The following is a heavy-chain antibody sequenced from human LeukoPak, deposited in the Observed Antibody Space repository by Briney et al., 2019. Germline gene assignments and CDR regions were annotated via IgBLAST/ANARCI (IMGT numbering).Heavy chain of an antibody. CDR2: ISDNVGNT. CDR1: GFTFNNYA. CDR3: ARGENEWLLVRFSDY. Sequence: GGSLRLSCAASGFTFNNYAMSWVRQAPGKGLEWVSGISDNVGNTYYADSVKGRFTISRDNAKNSLYLQMNSLRAEDTAVYYCARGENEWLLVRFSDYWGQGTLVTVSS. V-gene: IGHV3-23*01. D-gene: IGHD3-3*01. J-gene: IGHJ4*02.